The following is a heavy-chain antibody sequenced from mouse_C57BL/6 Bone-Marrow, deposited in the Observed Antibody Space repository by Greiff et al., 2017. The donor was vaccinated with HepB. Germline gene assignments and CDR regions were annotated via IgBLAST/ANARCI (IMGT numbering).Heavy chain of an antibody. CDR3: AREREAYYSKERYFDV. CDR1: GYAFSSSW. J-gene: IGHJ1*03. V-gene: IGHV1-82*01. Sequence: QVQLQQSGPELVKPGASVKISCKASGYAFSSSWMNWVKQRPGKGLEWIGRIYPGDGDTNYNGKFKGKATLTADKSSSTAYMQLSSLTSEDSAIYYCAREREAYYSKERYFDVWGTGTTVTVSS. D-gene: IGHD2-5*01. CDR2: IYPGDGDT.